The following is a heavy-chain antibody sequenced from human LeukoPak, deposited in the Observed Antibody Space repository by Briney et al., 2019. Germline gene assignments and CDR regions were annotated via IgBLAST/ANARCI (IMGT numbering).Heavy chain of an antibody. CDR3: AGREYYYDSSGYFDDAFDI. D-gene: IGHD3-22*01. V-gene: IGHV3-23*01. CDR2: ISADSATT. CDR1: GFNFGSYS. Sequence: PGGSLRLSCAASGFNFGSYSMTWVRQAPGKGLEWVSVISADSATTFYADSVKGRFTISRDNAKNTVFLQMNSLRAEDTAVYYCAGREYYYDSSGYFDDAFDIWGQGTMVTVSS. J-gene: IGHJ3*02.